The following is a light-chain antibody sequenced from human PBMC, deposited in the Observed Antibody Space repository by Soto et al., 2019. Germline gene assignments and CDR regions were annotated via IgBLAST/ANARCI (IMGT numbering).Light chain of an antibody. CDR1: SSNIGAGYD. CDR3: QSYDSSLRGSV. V-gene: IGLV1-40*01. Sequence: QSVLPQPPSVSGAPGQRVTISCTGSSSNIGAGYDVHWYQQLPGTAPKLLIYGNSNRPSGVPDRFSGPKSGSSASLAITGLQAEDEADYYCQSYDSSLRGSVFGTGTKVTV. J-gene: IGLJ1*01. CDR2: GNS.